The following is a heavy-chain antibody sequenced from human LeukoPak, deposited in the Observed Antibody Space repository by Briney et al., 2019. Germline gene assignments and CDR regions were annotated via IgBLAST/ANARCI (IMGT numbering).Heavy chain of an antibody. CDR1: GFTFSSYA. CDR3: AKSTGDYYDSSALGY. D-gene: IGHD3-22*01. V-gene: IGHV3-23*01. J-gene: IGHJ4*02. CDR2: ISGSGGST. Sequence: GGSLRLSCAAPGFTFSSYAMSWVRQAPGKGLEWVSAISGSGGSTYYADSVKGRFTISRDNSKNTLYLQMNSLRAEDTAVYYCAKSTGDYYDSSALGYWGQGTLVTVSS.